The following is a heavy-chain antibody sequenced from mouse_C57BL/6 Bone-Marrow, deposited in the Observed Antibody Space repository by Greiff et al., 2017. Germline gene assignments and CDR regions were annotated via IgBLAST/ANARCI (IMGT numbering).Heavy chain of an antibody. V-gene: IGHV1-55*01. CDR1: GYTFTSYW. CDR3: ARKGIGSSPYDFDY. Sequence: QVQLQQPGAELVKPGASVKMSCKASGYTFTSYWITWVKQRPGQGLEWIGDIYPGSGSTNYNEKFKSKATLTVDTSSSTAYLQLSSLTSEDSAVYYCARKGIGSSPYDFDYWGQGTTLTVSS. J-gene: IGHJ2*01. CDR2: IYPGSGST. D-gene: IGHD1-3*01.